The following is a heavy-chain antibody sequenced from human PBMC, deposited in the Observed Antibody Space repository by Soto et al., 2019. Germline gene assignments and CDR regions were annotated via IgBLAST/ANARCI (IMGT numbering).Heavy chain of an antibody. CDR3: ASAVVRGSDY. D-gene: IGHD3-10*01. CDR2: ISSSSSYI. Sequence: GGSLRLSCAASGFTFSSYSMNWVRQAPGKGLEWVSSISSSSSYIYYADSVKGRFTISRDNAKNPLYLQMNSLRAEDTAVYYCASAVVRGSDYWGQGTLVTVSS. V-gene: IGHV3-21*01. J-gene: IGHJ4*02. CDR1: GFTFSSYS.